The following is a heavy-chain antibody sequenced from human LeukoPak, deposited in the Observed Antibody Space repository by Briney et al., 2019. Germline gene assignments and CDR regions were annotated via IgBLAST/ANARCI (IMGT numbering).Heavy chain of an antibody. Sequence: GGSLRLSCAASGFIFSSYAMTWARQAPEKGLEWVSAISGDGTRTYYADSVKGRFTISRDNSKNTLYLEMSSLRVEDTAIYYCAKWPEGAMDYFDYWGQGTLVTVSS. D-gene: IGHD3-16*01. CDR1: GFIFSSYA. CDR2: ISGDGTRT. CDR3: AKWPEGAMDYFDY. V-gene: IGHV3-23*01. J-gene: IGHJ4*02.